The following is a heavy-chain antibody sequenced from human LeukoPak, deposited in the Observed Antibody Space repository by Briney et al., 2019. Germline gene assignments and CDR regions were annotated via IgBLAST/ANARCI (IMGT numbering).Heavy chain of an antibody. J-gene: IGHJ3*02. Sequence: GGSLRLSCAASGFAVSSHHVTWVRQAPGKGLEWVGFIRSKAYGGTTEYAASVEGRFTISRDDSKSIAYLQMNSLKTEDTAVYYCSPTYYDHVWAFDIWGQGTMVTVSS. D-gene: IGHD3-16*01. V-gene: IGHV3-49*02. CDR2: IRSKAYGGTT. CDR1: GFAVSSHH. CDR3: SPTYYDHVWAFDI.